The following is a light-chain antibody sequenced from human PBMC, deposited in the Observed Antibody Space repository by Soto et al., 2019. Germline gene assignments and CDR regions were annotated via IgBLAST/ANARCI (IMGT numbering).Light chain of an antibody. J-gene: IGKJ2*01. V-gene: IGKV3-15*01. CDR2: GAS. Sequence: EIVMTQSPASLSVSPGETATLSCRASQSISNSLAWYQQKPGQAPSLLIYGASTRATGIPARFSGSGSGTACTLTISSLQSEDSALYYCQQYNNWPPRTFGQGTKLEIK. CDR1: QSISNS. CDR3: QQYNNWPPRT.